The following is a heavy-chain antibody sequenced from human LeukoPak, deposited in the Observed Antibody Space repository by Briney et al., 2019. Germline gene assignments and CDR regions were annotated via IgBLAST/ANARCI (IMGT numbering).Heavy chain of an antibody. D-gene: IGHD6-19*01. CDR1: GFTFSSYS. V-gene: IGHV3-21*01. Sequence: GSLRLSCAASGFTFSSYSMNWVRQAPGKGLEWVSSISSSSSYTYYADSVKGRFTISRDNAKNSLYLQMNSLRAEDTAVYYCARDLDHAVAGPFDPWGQGTLVTVSS. CDR2: ISSSSSYT. CDR3: ARDLDHAVAGPFDP. J-gene: IGHJ5*02.